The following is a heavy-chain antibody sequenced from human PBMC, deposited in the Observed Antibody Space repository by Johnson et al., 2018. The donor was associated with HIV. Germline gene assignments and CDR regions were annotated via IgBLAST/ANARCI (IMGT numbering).Heavy chain of an antibody. CDR3: ARDRGYSGSYFGAFDI. CDR1: GFTVSSNY. Sequence: MQLVESGGGVVQPGRSLRLSCVASGFTVSSNYMSWVRQAPGKGLEWVSVIYSGGSTYYADSVKGRFTISRDNAKNSLYLQMNSLRAEDTAVYYCARDRGYSGSYFGAFDIWGQGTMVTVSS. J-gene: IGHJ3*02. CDR2: IYSGGST. V-gene: IGHV3-66*01. D-gene: IGHD1-26*01.